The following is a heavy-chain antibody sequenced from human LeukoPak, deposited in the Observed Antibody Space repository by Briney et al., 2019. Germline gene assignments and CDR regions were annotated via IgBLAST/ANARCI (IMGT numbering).Heavy chain of an antibody. V-gene: IGHV4-39*01. D-gene: IGHD2-2*02. Sequence: SETLSLTCTVSRGSISSSSYYWGWIRQPPGKGLEWIRSIYYSGSTYYNPSLKSRVTLSVDTPKNQVSPKQRSVTAADTAVYYCARHGYCSSTSCYIDDYGGYWVFDYWGQGTLVTVSS. CDR1: RGSISSSSYY. CDR3: ARHGYCSSTSCYIDDYGGYWVFDY. CDR2: IYYSGST. J-gene: IGHJ4*02.